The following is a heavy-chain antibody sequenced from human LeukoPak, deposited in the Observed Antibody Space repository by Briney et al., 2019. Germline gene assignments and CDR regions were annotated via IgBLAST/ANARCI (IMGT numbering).Heavy chain of an antibody. CDR2: MNPNSGNT. CDR3: ARGSGQAGSFDY. J-gene: IGHJ4*02. Sequence: WASVKVSCKASGYTFTSYKINWVRQTTGQGLEWMGWMNPNSGNTGYAQKFQGRVTITRNTSISTAYMELSSLRSEDTAVYYCARGSGQAGSFDYWGQGTLVTVSS. V-gene: IGHV1-8*03. CDR1: GYTFTSYK. D-gene: IGHD6-13*01.